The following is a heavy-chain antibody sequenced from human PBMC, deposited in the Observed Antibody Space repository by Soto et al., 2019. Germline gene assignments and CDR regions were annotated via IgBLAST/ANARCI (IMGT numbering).Heavy chain of an antibody. V-gene: IGHV4-31*03. CDR3: ARERLYLDCSSTSCPYYFDY. Sequence: SETLSLTCTVSGGSISSGGYYWSWIRQHPGKGLEWIGYIYYSGSTYYNPSLKSRVTISVDTSKNQFSLKLSSVTAADTAVYYCARERLYLDCSSTSCPYYFDYWGQGTLVTVSS. J-gene: IGHJ4*02. CDR1: GGSISSGGYY. CDR2: IYYSGST. D-gene: IGHD2-2*01.